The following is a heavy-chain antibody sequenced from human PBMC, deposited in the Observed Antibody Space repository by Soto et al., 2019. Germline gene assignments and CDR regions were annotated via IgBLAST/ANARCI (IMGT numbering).Heavy chain of an antibody. V-gene: IGHV5-10-1*01. J-gene: IGHJ6*02. D-gene: IGHD3-16*01. CDR3: ARQRMIKRPEYRIDV. CDR2: IDPSDSYT. Sequence: EVQLVQSGAEVKKPGESLRISCKGSGYSFTKYWISWVRQMPGKGLEWMGRIDPSDSYTNYSPSFQGHVTISADKSISTAYLQWSSLKAADTTMYYCARQRMIKRPEYRIDVWGQGTTVTVSS. CDR1: GYSFTKYW.